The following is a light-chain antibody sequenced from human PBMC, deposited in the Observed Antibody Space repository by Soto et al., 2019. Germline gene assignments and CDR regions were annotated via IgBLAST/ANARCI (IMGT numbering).Light chain of an antibody. CDR2: DVN. Sequence: QSALTQPASVSGSPGQSITISCTRTSSDVGAYNFVSWYQQHPGKAPKLMIYDVNNRPSGVSERFSGSKSANTASLTISGLQAEDEADYYCSSYTSNTTPVFGGGTKLTVL. CDR1: SSDVGAYNF. V-gene: IGLV2-14*03. CDR3: SSYTSNTTPV. J-gene: IGLJ2*01.